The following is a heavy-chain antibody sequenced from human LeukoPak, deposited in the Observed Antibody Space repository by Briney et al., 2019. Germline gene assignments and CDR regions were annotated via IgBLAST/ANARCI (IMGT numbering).Heavy chain of an antibody. D-gene: IGHD3-9*01. J-gene: IGHJ6*02. CDR1: GLTFSNYG. CDR2: ISAGGGST. CDR3: TRDLMDYDVSTGLHHYYMDV. Sequence: GGSLRLSCVVSGLTFSNYGMSWVRQAPGKGLQCVSTISAGGGSTYYPDSVKGRFTISRDNAKNTLFLQMNTLRVEDTAVYYCTRDLMDYDVSTGLHHYYMDVWGQGTTVTVSS. V-gene: IGHV3-23*01.